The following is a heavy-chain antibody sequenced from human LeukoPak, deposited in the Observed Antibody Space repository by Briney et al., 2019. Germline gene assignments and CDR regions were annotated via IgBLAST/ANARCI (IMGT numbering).Heavy chain of an antibody. Sequence: ASVKVSCKASGYTFTSYGISWVRQAPGQGLEWMGWISTYNGNTNYAQKLQGRVTMTTDTSTSTAYMELRSLRSDDTAVYYCARLYVSLSSVDYWGQGTLVTVSS. D-gene: IGHD3-22*01. V-gene: IGHV1-18*01. CDR3: ARLYVSLSSVDY. CDR1: GYTFTSYG. CDR2: ISTYNGNT. J-gene: IGHJ4*02.